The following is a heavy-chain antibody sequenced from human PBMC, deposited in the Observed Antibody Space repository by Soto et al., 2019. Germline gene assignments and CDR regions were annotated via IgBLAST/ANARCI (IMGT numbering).Heavy chain of an antibody. J-gene: IGHJ4*02. Sequence: QVQLVESGGGVVQPGRSLRLSCAASGFTFSSYAMHWVRQAPGKGLEWVAVISYDGSNKYYADSVKGRFTISRDNSKNTLYLQMNSLRAEDTAVYYCARGGDIVVVVAPIDYWGQGTLVTVSS. D-gene: IGHD2-15*01. V-gene: IGHV3-30-3*01. CDR3: ARGGDIVVVVAPIDY. CDR1: GFTFSSYA. CDR2: ISYDGSNK.